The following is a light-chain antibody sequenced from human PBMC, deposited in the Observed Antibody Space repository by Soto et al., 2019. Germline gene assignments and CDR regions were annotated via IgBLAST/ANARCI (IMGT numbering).Light chain of an antibody. J-gene: IGKJ3*01. V-gene: IGKV3-15*01. CDR3: QQYNNWPPIFT. Sequence: EIVMTQSPATLSVSQGERATLSCRASQSVSSTLAWYQQKPGQAPRLLIFGVSTRATGIPARFSGSGSGTEFTLTISSLQSEDFAVYYCQQYNNWPPIFTFGPGTKVDIK. CDR1: QSVSST. CDR2: GVS.